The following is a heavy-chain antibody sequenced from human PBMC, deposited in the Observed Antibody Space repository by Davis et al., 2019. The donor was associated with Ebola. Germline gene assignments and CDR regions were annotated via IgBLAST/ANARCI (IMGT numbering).Heavy chain of an antibody. V-gene: IGHV3-73*01. J-gene: IGHJ4*02. CDR2: IRSKANSYAT. CDR3: TRHFYGSNCSSTSCYFDY. Sequence: GESLKISCAASGFTFSGSAIHWVRQASGEGLEWVGRIRSKANSYATEYAASVKGRFTISRDESKNTAYLQMNSLKTEDTAVYYCTRHFYGSNCSSTSCYFDYWGQGTLVTVSS. D-gene: IGHD2-2*01. CDR1: GFTFSGSA.